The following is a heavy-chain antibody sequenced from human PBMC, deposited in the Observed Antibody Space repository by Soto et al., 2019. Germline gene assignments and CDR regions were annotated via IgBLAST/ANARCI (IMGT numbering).Heavy chain of an antibody. CDR2: ISYDGSNK. Sequence: VQLVESGGGVVQPGRSLRLSCAASGFTFSSYAMHWVRQAPGKGLEWVAVISYDGSNKYYADSVKGRFTISRDNSKNTLYLQMNSLRAEDTAVYYCAREGSSSWYPHYYYYYGMDVWGQGTTVTVSS. D-gene: IGHD6-13*01. CDR3: AREGSSSWYPHYYYYYGMDV. CDR1: GFTFSSYA. V-gene: IGHV3-30-3*01. J-gene: IGHJ6*02.